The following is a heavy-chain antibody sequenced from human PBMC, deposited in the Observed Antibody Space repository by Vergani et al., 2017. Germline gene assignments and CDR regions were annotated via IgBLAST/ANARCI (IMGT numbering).Heavy chain of an antibody. Sequence: QVQLVQSGAEVKKPGSSVKVSCKASGATFRRNTISWVRQVPGPGLEWMGRIIPVLGTTKYAQDFQGRLTITADTSTSTAYMELSRLRSQNTGVYYCARAPRGYGGDPDDYYDGMDVWGQGTKVTVSS. CDR2: IIPVLGTT. V-gene: IGHV1-69*08. CDR3: ARAPRGYGGDPDDYYDGMDV. D-gene: IGHD2-21*02. CDR1: GATFRRNT. J-gene: IGHJ6*02.